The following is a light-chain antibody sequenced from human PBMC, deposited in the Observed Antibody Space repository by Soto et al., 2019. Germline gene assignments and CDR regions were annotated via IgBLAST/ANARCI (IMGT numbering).Light chain of an antibody. V-gene: IGKV1-27*01. CDR1: QGISND. J-gene: IGKJ1*01. Sequence: EIQMTQSPSSLSASIGDRVTISCRASQGISNDLAWYQHKPGKVPYLLICAASTSHSGVPSPFSGNRHGTVFTLTISTLKPQDLATYYCKNHKNTPRTCGQGTKVDIK. CDR2: AAS. CDR3: KNHKNTPRT.